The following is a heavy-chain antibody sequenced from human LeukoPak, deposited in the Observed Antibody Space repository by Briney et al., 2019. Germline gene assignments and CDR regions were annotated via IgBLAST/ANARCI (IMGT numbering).Heavy chain of an antibody. Sequence: GGSLRLSCAASGFTFSDYYMSWIRQAPGKGLEWVSKISASGSYTNDADSVKGRFTISRDNAKNSLYLQMNSLRAEDTAVYYCARDIYSYDSSGYYYYYGMDVWGQGTTVTVSS. CDR1: GFTFSDYY. CDR3: ARDIYSYDSSGYYYYYGMDV. D-gene: IGHD3-22*01. V-gene: IGHV3-11*05. CDR2: ISASGSYT. J-gene: IGHJ6*02.